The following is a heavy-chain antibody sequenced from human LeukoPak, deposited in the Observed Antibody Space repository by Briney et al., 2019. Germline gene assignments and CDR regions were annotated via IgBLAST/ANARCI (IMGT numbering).Heavy chain of an antibody. V-gene: IGHV3-30-3*01. CDR1: GFTLSSYA. CDR3: ARAGYSSGWYSRYYYGMDV. Sequence: GGSLRLSCAASGFTLSSYAMHWVRQAPGKGLEWVAVISYDGSNKYYADSVKGRFTISRDNSKNTLYLQMNSLRAEDTAVYYCARAGYSSGWYSRYYYGMDVWGQGTTVTVSS. J-gene: IGHJ6*02. CDR2: ISYDGSNK. D-gene: IGHD6-19*01.